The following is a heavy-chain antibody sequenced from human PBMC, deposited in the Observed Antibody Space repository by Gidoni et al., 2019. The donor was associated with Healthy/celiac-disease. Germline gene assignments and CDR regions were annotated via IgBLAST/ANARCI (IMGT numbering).Heavy chain of an antibody. Sequence: EVQLLDSGGGLVQPGGSLRLSCAASGFPFRSYAMSWVRQAPGKGLGWVSAISGSGGSTYYADSVKGRFTISRDNSKNTLYLQMNSLRAEDTAVYYCAKRGIFGVVIGGLDYWGQGTLVTVSS. D-gene: IGHD3-3*01. CDR3: AKRGIFGVVIGGLDY. CDR2: ISGSGGST. V-gene: IGHV3-23*01. J-gene: IGHJ4*02. CDR1: GFPFRSYA.